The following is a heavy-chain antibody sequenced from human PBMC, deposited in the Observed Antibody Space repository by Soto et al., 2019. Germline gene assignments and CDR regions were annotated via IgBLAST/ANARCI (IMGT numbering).Heavy chain of an antibody. D-gene: IGHD3-22*01. Sequence: SETLSLTCAVSGGSMSSSNWWSWVRQPPGKGLEWIGEIYHSGSTNYNPSLKSRVTISVDKSKNQFSLKLSSVTAADTAVYYCASRPTFYDSSGYYFDYWGQGTLVTVSS. CDR3: ASRPTFYDSSGYYFDY. CDR1: GGSMSSSNW. V-gene: IGHV4-4*02. J-gene: IGHJ4*02. CDR2: IYHSGST.